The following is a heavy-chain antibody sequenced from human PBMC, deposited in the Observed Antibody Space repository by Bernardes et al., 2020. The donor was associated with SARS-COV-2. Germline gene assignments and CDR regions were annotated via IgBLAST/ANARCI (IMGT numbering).Heavy chain of an antibody. CDR1: GGSTCDYY. CDR2: IYDRGST. CDR3: ASEQWMAHYFDY. D-gene: IGHD6-19*01. V-gene: IGHV4-59*01. Sequence: SESLSPTCTVSGGSTCDYYWTWIRQSPAKALEWIGHIYDRGSTNFNPSLKSRVTLLVDTSNNQFSLRLSSVTAADTAVYYCASEQWMAHYFDYWGQGTLVSVSS. J-gene: IGHJ4*02.